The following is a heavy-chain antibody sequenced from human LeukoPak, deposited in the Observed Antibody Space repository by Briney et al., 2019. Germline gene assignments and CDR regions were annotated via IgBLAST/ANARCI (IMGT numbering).Heavy chain of an antibody. CDR1: GFTFSDSY. CDR2: ISRGGSTT. Sequence: GGSLRLSCAASGFTFSDSYMSWIRQAPGKGLEWVSYISRGGSTTYYADAVKGRFTISRDNSKNTLYLHMNSLRAEDTALYYCAKESVPSGTYPVDYWGQGTLVTVSS. D-gene: IGHD1-26*01. J-gene: IGHJ4*02. V-gene: IGHV3-11*01. CDR3: AKESVPSGTYPVDY.